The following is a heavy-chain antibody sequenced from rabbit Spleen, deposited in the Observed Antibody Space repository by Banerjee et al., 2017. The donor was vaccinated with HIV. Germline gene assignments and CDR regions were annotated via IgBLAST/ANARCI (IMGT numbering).Heavy chain of an antibody. CDR1: GFSFSGDYY. V-gene: IGHV1S40*01. Sequence: QSLEESGGDLVKPEGSLTLTCTASGFSFSGDYYMCWVRRAPGKGPEWIACIYTGDGHTYYASWAKGRFTISKTSSTTVTLQMTGLTAADTATYFCARNDVGYGYGYVPYFSLWGPGTLVTVS. CDR2: IYTGDGHT. J-gene: IGHJ4*01. CDR3: ARNDVGYGYGYVPYFSL. D-gene: IGHD6-1*01.